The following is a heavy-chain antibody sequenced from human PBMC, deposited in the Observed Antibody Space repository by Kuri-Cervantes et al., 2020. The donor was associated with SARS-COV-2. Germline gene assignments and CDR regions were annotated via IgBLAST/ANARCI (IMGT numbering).Heavy chain of an antibody. Sequence: ASVKVSCKASGYTFTEYYIHWVRQAPGHGLEWMGWINPNSGGTNYAQKFQGRVTMTRDTSISTAYMELSRLRSDDTAVYYCASARSLNWGSFDYWGQGTLVTVSS. CDR3: ASARSLNWGSFDY. CDR1: GYTFTEYY. J-gene: IGHJ4*02. CDR2: INPNSGGT. V-gene: IGHV1-2*02. D-gene: IGHD7-27*01.